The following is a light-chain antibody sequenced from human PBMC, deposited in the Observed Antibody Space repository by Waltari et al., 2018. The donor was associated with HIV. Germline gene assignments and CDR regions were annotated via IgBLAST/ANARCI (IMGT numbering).Light chain of an antibody. CDR3: ESADDSGDHWV. Sequence: SYELTQPPSVSVSPGQTARIPRSGDALPQPVAYWYPQKAGQAPLMVIYSDDKRPSGTPDRFSGSMSGTTVTLIISGVQPEDEADYYCESADDSGDHWVFGGGTKLSVL. CDR2: SDD. CDR1: ALPQPV. V-gene: IGLV3-25*03. J-gene: IGLJ3*02.